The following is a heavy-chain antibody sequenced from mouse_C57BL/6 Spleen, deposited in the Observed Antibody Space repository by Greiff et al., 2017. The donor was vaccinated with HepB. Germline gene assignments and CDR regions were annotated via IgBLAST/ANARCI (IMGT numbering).Heavy chain of an antibody. CDR2: IYPGDGDT. J-gene: IGHJ2*01. V-gene: IGHV1-82*01. CDR3: ARSIYYYGSSLDY. Sequence: QVQLQQSGPELVKPGASVKISCKASGYAFSSSWMNWVKQRPGKGLEWIGRIYPGDGDTNYNGKFKGKATLTADKSSSTAYMQLSSLTSEDSAVYFCARSIYYYGSSLDYWGQGTTLTVS. CDR1: GYAFSSSW. D-gene: IGHD1-1*01.